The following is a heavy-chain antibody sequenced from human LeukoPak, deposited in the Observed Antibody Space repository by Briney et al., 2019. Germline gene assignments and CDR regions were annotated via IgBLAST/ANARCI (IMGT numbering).Heavy chain of an antibody. J-gene: IGHJ6*03. Sequence: GGSLRLSCVASGFTFSSYAMHWVRQAPGKGLEYVSAISSNGGNTYYANSVKGRFTISRDNSKNTLYLQMNSLRAEDTAVYYCAKEVLSYDEGPMDVWGKGTTVTVSS. D-gene: IGHD5-12*01. CDR1: GFTFSSYA. CDR2: ISSNGGNT. V-gene: IGHV3-64*01. CDR3: AKEVLSYDEGPMDV.